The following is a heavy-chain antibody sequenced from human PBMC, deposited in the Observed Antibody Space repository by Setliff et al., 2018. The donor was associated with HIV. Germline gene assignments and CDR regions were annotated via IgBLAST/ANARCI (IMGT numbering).Heavy chain of an antibody. J-gene: IGHJ4*02. CDR1: GGSFSGYY. V-gene: IGHV4-34*12. Sequence: ETLSLTCAVYGGSFSGYYWTWIRQPPGRGLEWIGEIIHSGGTNYNRSLKSRVTISVDTSKNQFSLNLSSVTAADTAVYYCASGGLGVVGAIDYWSQGTLVTVSS. CDR3: ASGGLGVVGAIDY. CDR2: IIHSGGT. D-gene: IGHD2-15*01.